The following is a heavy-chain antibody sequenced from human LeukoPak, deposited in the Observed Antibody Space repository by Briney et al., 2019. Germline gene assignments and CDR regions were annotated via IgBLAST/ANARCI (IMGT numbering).Heavy chain of an antibody. CDR3: ARDSYYDSSGYYGT. Sequence: PGGSLRLSCAASGFTFSSYSMNWVRQAPGKGLEWVSHIGSSSSTIYYADSVKGRFTISRDNAKNSLYLQMNSLRDEDTAVYYCARDSYYDSSGYYGTWGQGTLVTVSS. V-gene: IGHV3-48*02. J-gene: IGHJ4*02. D-gene: IGHD3-22*01. CDR2: IGSSSSTI. CDR1: GFTFSSYS.